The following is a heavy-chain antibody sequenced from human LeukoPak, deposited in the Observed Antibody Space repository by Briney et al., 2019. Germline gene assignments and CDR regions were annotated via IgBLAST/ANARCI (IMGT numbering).Heavy chain of an antibody. CDR3: ASGLFADYYFNS. CDR2: IYTAGIT. J-gene: IGHJ4*02. CDR1: GGSISSYY. V-gene: IGHV4-4*07. Sequence: SETLSLTCTVSGGSISSYYWSWIRQPAGKGLEWIGRIYTAGITKYNPSLKSRVTMSVDTSKNQFSLRLSSVTAADTAVYYCASGLFADYYFNSWGQGTLVTVSS.